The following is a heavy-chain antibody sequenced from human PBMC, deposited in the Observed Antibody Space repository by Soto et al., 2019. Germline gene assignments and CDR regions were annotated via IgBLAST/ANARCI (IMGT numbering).Heavy chain of an antibody. CDR1: GGSITSGGYY. CDR2: IHYSGST. J-gene: IGHJ4*02. CDR3: TRDSPGHYFDS. V-gene: IGHV4-31*03. D-gene: IGHD7-27*01. Sequence: SSETLSLTCTVSGGSITSGGYYLTWVRQHPGKGLEWIGYIHYSGSTYYNPSLRSRVTMSIDTSKSQFSLRLNSVTAADSAVYYCTRDSPGHYFDSWGQGALVTVSS.